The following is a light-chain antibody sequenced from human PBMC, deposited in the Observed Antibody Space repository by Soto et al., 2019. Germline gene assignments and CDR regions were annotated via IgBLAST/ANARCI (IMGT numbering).Light chain of an antibody. CDR2: AAS. CDR1: QSISSY. V-gene: IGKV1-39*01. J-gene: IGKJ3*01. CDR3: QQSYSTPF. Sequence: IQMTQSPSSLSASVGDRVTITCRASQSISSYLNWYQHKPGKAPKLLISAASSLQSGVPSRFSGSGSGTDFTLNISSLQPEDFATYYCQQSYSTPFFGPGTKVDIK.